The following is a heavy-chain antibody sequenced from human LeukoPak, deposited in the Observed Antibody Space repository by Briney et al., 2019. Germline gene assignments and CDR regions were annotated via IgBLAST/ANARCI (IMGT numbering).Heavy chain of an antibody. J-gene: IGHJ4*02. CDR2: INENGRKT. D-gene: IGHD3-10*01. CDR3: AKITMARTPNY. CDR1: GLTFSSYA. Sequence: GGSLRLSCAASGLTFSSYAMNWVRQASGKGLEWVSGINENGRKTYYADSVKGRFSISRDNSKNTLYLRMSDLRAEDTAVYFCAKITMARTPNYWGQGTLVTVSS. V-gene: IGHV3-23*01.